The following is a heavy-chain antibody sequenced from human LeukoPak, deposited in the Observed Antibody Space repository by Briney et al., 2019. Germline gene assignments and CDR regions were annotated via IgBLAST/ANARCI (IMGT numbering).Heavy chain of an antibody. J-gene: IGHJ4*02. Sequence: GGSLRLSCAASGFTFSNYAMSWVRQAPGKGLEWVSGMSGSGGRTYSADSVKGRFTISRDNSKNTLYLQMHSLRAEDTAVYYCAKGTTVTNTGDYWGQGTLVTVSS. CDR1: GFTFSNYA. CDR2: MSGSGGRT. D-gene: IGHD4-17*01. V-gene: IGHV3-23*01. CDR3: AKGTTVTNTGDY.